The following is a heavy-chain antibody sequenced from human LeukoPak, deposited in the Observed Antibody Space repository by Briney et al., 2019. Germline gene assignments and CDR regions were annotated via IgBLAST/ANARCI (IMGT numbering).Heavy chain of an antibody. Sequence: GGSLRLSCAASGFTFSNYGMHWVRQAPGQGLEWVSLIWFDGTNQKYADSVKGRFTISRDNSRNTLFLQINNLRAEDTALYYCAKVLDSSSSRGDYWGQGTLVTVSS. D-gene: IGHD6-6*01. CDR2: IWFDGTNQ. V-gene: IGHV3-33*06. CDR3: AKVLDSSSSRGDY. CDR1: GFTFSNYG. J-gene: IGHJ4*02.